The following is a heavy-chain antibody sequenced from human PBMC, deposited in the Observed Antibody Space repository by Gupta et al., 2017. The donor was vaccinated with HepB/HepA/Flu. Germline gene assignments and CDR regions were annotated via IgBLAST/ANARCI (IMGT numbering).Heavy chain of an antibody. V-gene: IGHV1-8*03. J-gene: IGHJ3*02. CDR3: ARSIPPGPSYYYGSGSYLFSFDI. Sequence: QVQLVQSGAEVKKPGASVKVSCKASGYTFTSYDINWVRQATGQGLEWMGWMNPNSGNTGYAQKFQGRVTITRNTSISTAYMELSSLRSEDTAVYYCARSIPPGPSYYYGSGSYLFSFDIWGQGTMVTVSS. CDR2: MNPNSGNT. CDR1: GYTFTSYD. D-gene: IGHD3-10*01.